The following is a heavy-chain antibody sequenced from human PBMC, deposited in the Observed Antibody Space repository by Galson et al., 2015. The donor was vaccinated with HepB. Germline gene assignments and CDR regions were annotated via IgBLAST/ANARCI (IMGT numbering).Heavy chain of an antibody. Sequence: SLRLSCAASGITLSSYSMTWVRQAPGKGLQWVSSISSSSSYIYSSDSLKGRFTISRDNAKNSLYLQMNSLRAEDTAVYYCARDLTFWGDYGDYVGREGGMDVWGQGTTVTVSS. CDR2: ISSSSSYI. V-gene: IGHV3-21*01. CDR1: GITLSSYS. CDR3: ARDLTFWGDYGDYVGREGGMDV. J-gene: IGHJ6*02. D-gene: IGHD4-17*01.